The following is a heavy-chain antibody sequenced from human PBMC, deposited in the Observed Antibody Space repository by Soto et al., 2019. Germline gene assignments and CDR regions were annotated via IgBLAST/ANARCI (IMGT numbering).Heavy chain of an antibody. CDR3: ARGVENIVVVLDVFGYYGMDV. V-gene: IGHV1-3*01. Sequence: QVQLVQSGAEVKKPGASVKVSCKASGYSFTSYAIYWVRQAPGQRLEWMGWINAGNGNTKYSQKLQGRVTFTGDTSVSTAHMELSSLRSEDTAVYFCARGVENIVVVLDVFGYYGMDVWGQGTTVTVSS. D-gene: IGHD2-2*01. CDR2: INAGNGNT. J-gene: IGHJ6*02. CDR1: GYSFTSYA.